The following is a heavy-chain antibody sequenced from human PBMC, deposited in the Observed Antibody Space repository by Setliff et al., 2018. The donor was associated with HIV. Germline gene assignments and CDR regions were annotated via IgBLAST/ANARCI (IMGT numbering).Heavy chain of an antibody. J-gene: IGHJ6*02. V-gene: IGHV3-23*01. D-gene: IGHD6-19*01. CDR1: GFYFSIYA. Sequence: PGGSLRLSCAASGFYFSIYAMSWVRQAPGKGLEWVSGISGSGGSTYYADSVKGRFTISRDNSKNTLYLQMNSLRAEDTAVYYCAKDHSSGSYYYYGMDVWGQGTTVTVSS. CDR3: AKDHSSGSYYYYGMDV. CDR2: ISGSGGST.